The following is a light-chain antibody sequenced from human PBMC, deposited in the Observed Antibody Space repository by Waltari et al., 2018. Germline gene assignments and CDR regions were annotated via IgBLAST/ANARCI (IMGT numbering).Light chain of an antibody. J-gene: IGKJ1*01. V-gene: IGKV3-20*01. CDR1: QSVSRP. CDR2: GAS. Sequence: EIVFTQSPGTLSLSPGERPTLSCRASQSVSRPLAWYQQKPGQAPRLLIYGASNRATGTPDRFSGSGSGTDFSLTISRLDPEDVAVYYCQHYERLPATFGQGTKVEIK. CDR3: QHYERLPAT.